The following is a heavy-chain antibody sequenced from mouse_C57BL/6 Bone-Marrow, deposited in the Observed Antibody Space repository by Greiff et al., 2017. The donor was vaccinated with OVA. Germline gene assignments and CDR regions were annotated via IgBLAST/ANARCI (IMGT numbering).Heavy chain of an antibody. CDR1: GYAFSSSW. J-gene: IGHJ1*03. V-gene: IGHV1-82*01. CDR3: AIIPYPWYFDV. Sequence: QVQLQQSGPELVKPGASVKISCKASGYAFSSSWLNWVKQRPGKGLEWIGRPYPGDGDTNYNGKFTGKATQTVDKTSSTANRQLSSLTSEDAAVDFCAIIPYPWYFDVWGTGTTVNVSS. CDR2: PYPGDGDT.